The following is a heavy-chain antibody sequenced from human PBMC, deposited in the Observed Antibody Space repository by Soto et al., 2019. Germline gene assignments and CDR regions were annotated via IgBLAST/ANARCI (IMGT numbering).Heavy chain of an antibody. CDR3: ARHYDILTGPQN. D-gene: IGHD3-9*01. J-gene: IGHJ4*02. CDR2: IIPIFGTA. Sequence: SVKVSCKASGGTFSSYAISWVRQAPGQGLEWMGGIIPIFGTANYAQKFQGRVTITADESTSTAYMELSSLRSEDTAVYYCARHYDILTGPQNWGQGTLVTVSS. V-gene: IGHV1-69*13. CDR1: GGTFSSYA.